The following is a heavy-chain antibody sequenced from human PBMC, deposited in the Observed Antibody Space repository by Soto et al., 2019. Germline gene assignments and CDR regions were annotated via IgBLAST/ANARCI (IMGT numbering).Heavy chain of an antibody. D-gene: IGHD5-18*01. Sequence: SETLSLTCAVYGGSFSGYYWSWIRQPPGKGLEWIGEINHSGSTNYNPSLKSRVTISVDTSKNQFSLKLKSLTSADTPAYYCARHSALAYSYGTFDHWGQGTLVTVSS. V-gene: IGHV4-34*01. CDR2: INHSGST. CDR3: ARHSALAYSYGTFDH. J-gene: IGHJ4*02. CDR1: GGSFSGYY.